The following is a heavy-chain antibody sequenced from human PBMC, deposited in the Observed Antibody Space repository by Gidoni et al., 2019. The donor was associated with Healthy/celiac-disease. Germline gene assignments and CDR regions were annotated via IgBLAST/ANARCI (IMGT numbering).Heavy chain of an antibody. D-gene: IGHD6-6*01. CDR2: ISWNSGSI. V-gene: IGHV3-9*01. CDR3: AKDGGLPRPSYYYYGMDV. J-gene: IGHJ6*02. CDR1: GFTFDDYA. Sequence: EVQLVESGGGLVQPGRSLRLSCAASGFTFDDYAMHWVRQAPGKGLEWVSGISWNSGSIGYADSVKGRFTISRDNAKNSLYLQMNSLRAEDTALYYCAKDGGLPRPSYYYYGMDVWGQGTTVTVSS.